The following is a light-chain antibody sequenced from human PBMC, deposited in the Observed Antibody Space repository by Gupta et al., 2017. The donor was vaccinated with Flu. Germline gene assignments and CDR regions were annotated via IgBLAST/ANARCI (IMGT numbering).Light chain of an antibody. Sequence: HSAPTPPPSVSASPGQSVTISCTGTSNDVGAYNRVSWYDQRPGNAPPIILYSVTDRPSGVPPRCSCATTCNTASPITFALHDEDEAADYCSSSEASSSVPFVFGTGTTVTVL. V-gene: IGLV2-11*01. CDR3: SSSEASSSVPFV. CDR2: SVT. J-gene: IGLJ1*01. CDR1: SNDVGAYNR.